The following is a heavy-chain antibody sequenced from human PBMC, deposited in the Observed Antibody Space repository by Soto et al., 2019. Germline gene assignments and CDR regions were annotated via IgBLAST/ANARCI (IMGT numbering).Heavy chain of an antibody. Sequence: PGGSLRLSCAASGFTFSSYGMHWVRQAPGKGLEWLAVIWHDGKNKYYADSVKGRFTISRDNSKNTLFLQMNSLRDEDTAVYHCARDPGKDAAIDYWGRGTLVTVSS. CDR3: ARDPGKDAAIDY. CDR2: IWHDGKNK. J-gene: IGHJ4*02. D-gene: IGHD6-25*01. CDR1: GFTFSSYG. V-gene: IGHV3-33*01.